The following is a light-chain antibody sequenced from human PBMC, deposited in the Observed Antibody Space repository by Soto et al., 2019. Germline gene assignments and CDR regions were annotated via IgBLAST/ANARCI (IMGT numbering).Light chain of an antibody. V-gene: IGKV3-20*01. CDR3: QYYGSSPF. J-gene: IGKJ3*01. CDR2: GAS. CDR1: QSVSSSY. Sequence: EIVLTQSPGTLSLSPGERATLSCRASQSVSSSYLAWYQQKPGQAPRLIIYGASSRATGIQDRFSGSGSGTDFALTISRLEPEDFAVYYCQYYGSSPFFGTGTKVDIK.